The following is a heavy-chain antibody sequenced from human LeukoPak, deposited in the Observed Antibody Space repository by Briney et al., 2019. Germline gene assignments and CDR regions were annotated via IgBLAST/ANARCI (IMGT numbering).Heavy chain of an antibody. CDR2: IGST. D-gene: IGHD3-22*01. V-gene: IGHV4-61*09. Sequence: SETLSPTCTVSGGSISSGSYDWSWIRQPAGKGLEWVGHIGSTNYNPSLKSRVTISVDTSKNQFSLKLSSVTAADTAVYYCARGLNYYDSRGRPHWYFDLWGRGTLVTVSS. CDR1: GGSISSGSYD. CDR3: ARGLNYYDSRGRPHWYFDL. J-gene: IGHJ2*01.